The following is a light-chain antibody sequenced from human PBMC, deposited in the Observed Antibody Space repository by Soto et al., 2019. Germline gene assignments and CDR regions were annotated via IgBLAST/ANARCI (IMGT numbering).Light chain of an antibody. CDR3: SSYAGSSTWV. V-gene: IGLV2-8*01. CDR2: EVS. Sequence: QSVPTQPPSASGSPGQSATISCTGTSSDVGTYNYVSWYQQYPGQAPKLIIYEVSTRPSGVPNRFSGSKSGNTASLTVSGLQPEDEADYYCSSYAGSSTWVFGGGTKLTVL. J-gene: IGLJ2*01. CDR1: SSDVGTYNY.